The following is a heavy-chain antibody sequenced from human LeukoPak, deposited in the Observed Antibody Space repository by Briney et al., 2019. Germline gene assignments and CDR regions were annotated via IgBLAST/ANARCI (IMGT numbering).Heavy chain of an antibody. Sequence: PGGSLRLSCAASGFSFRSYSMDWVRQAPGKGLEWIGYIYTSGSTNYNPSLKSRVTISVDTSKNQFSLKLSSVTAADTAVYYCARRGTGIAAAGSWFDPWGQGTLVTVSS. D-gene: IGHD6-13*01. J-gene: IGHJ5*02. CDR3: ARRGTGIAAAGSWFDP. CDR2: IYTSGST. V-gene: IGHV4-4*09. CDR1: GFSFRSYS.